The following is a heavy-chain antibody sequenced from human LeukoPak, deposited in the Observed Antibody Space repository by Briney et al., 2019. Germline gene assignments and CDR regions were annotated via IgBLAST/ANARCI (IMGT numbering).Heavy chain of an antibody. CDR1: GFTFSSYA. CDR3: ARGSSGSYYNSRFGF. Sequence: GGSLRLSCAASGFTFSSYAMSWVRQAPGKGLEWVAGISGSGGSPYYAESVKGRFTISRDNSKNMLHLQMNSLRADDTAVYYCARGSSGSYYNSRFGFWGQGTLVSVSS. D-gene: IGHD3-10*01. V-gene: IGHV3-23*01. J-gene: IGHJ4*02. CDR2: ISGSGGSP.